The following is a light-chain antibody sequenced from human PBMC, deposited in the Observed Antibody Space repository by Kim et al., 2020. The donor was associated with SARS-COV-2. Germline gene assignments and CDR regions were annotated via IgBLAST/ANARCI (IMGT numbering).Light chain of an antibody. CDR1: HNINIY. V-gene: IGKV3-11*01. CDR2: DAS. Sequence: SFSPGERAPLSCGASHNINIYLAWYQQKPGQPPRLLIYDASTRATGVPARFSGSGSGTDFTLTISSLDPEDFAVYFCQQRSRWPRTFGQGTKLEI. J-gene: IGKJ2*01. CDR3: QQRSRWPRT.